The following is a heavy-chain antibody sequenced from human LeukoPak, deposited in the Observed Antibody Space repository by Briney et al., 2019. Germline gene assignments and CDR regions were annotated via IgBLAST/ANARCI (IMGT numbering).Heavy chain of an antibody. D-gene: IGHD2-21*02. CDR1: GGSVSSGSYY. V-gene: IGHV4-61*01. CDR3: ARLCGGDCYSPLGWFDP. J-gene: IGHJ5*02. CDR2: IYYSGST. Sequence: PSETLSLTCTVSGGSVSSGSYYWSWIRQPPGKGLEWIGYIYYSGSTNYNPSLKSRVTISVDTSKNQFSLKLSSVTAADTAVYYCARLCGGDCYSPLGWFDPWGQGTLVTVSS.